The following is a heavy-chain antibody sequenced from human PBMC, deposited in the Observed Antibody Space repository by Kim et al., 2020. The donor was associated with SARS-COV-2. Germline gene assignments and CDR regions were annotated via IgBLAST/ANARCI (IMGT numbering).Heavy chain of an antibody. Sequence: STINSAGSVKGRLTISRDNAKNSLYLQMNSLRAEDTAVYYCLGITMVREAWGQGTLVTVSS. CDR2: STI. D-gene: IGHD3-10*01. J-gene: IGHJ5*02. CDR3: LGITMVREA. V-gene: IGHV3-48*04.